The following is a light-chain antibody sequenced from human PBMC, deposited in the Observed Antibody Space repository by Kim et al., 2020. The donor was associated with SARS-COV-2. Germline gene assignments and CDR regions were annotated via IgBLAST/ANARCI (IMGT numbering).Light chain of an antibody. Sequence: PSTLSASVGDRVIITCRASQSNSTWLAWYQQKPGKAPNLLISKASSLQSGVPSRFSGSGSGTEFTLTISSLQPDDFATYYCQQYDNYFGQGTKLEIK. CDR1: QSNSTW. V-gene: IGKV1-5*03. CDR2: KAS. CDR3: QQYDNY. J-gene: IGKJ2*01.